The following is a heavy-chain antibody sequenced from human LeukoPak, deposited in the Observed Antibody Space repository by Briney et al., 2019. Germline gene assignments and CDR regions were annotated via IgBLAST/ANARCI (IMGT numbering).Heavy chain of an antibody. CDR2: IYSDGTT. J-gene: IGHJ3*02. Sequence: GGSLRLSCAASGFTVNSNYMSWVRQAPGRGLEWVSIIYSDGTTYYTGSVKGRFTISRGNSKNTLYLQMNSLRAEDTAVYYCAREFCSGGVCYSVRAFDIWGQGTMVTVSS. CDR3: AREFCSGGVCYSVRAFDI. D-gene: IGHD2-15*01. CDR1: GFTVNSNY. V-gene: IGHV3-53*01.